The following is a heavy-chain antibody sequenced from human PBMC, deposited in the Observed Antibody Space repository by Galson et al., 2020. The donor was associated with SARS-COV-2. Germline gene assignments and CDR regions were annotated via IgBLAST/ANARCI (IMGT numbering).Heavy chain of an antibody. V-gene: IGHV4-38-2*02. CDR2: IHHSGST. CDR1: GYSISSGYY. J-gene: IGHJ6*03. Sequence: SETLSPTCTVPGYSISSGYYWGWIRQPPGTGLEWIGSIHHSGSTNYNPSLKSRVTISVDTSKNQFSLKLSSVTAADTAVYYCASVTPHLADSSGYYFLGAYYYYYMDVWGKGTTVTVSS. D-gene: IGHD3-22*01. CDR3: ASVTPHLADSSGYYFLGAYYYYYMDV.